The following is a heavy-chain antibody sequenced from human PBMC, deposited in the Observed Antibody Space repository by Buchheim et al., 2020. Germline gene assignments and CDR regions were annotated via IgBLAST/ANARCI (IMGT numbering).Heavy chain of an antibody. V-gene: IGHV3-23*01. J-gene: IGHJ4*02. CDR1: GFTFSSYA. Sequence: EVQLLESGGGLVQPGGSLRLSCAASGFTFSSYAMSWVRQAPGKGLEWVSAISGSGGSTYYADSVKGRFTISRDNSKNTLYLQMNSLRAEDTAVYYCAKTVLRFLEWLSEGYYFDYWGQGTL. CDR2: ISGSGGST. CDR3: AKTVLRFLEWLSEGYYFDY. D-gene: IGHD3-3*01.